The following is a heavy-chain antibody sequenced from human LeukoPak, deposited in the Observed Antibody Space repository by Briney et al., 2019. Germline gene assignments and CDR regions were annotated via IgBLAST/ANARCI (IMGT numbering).Heavy chain of an antibody. V-gene: IGHV3-23*01. D-gene: IGHD3/OR15-3a*01. CDR1: GFTFSSCA. Sequence: GGSLRLSCAASGFTFSSCAMSWVRQAPGKGLEWVSAISGSGGSTYYADSVKGRFTISRDNSKNTLYLQMNSLRAEDTAVYYCATLPGTGTIPDAFDIWGQGTMVTVSS. CDR2: ISGSGGST. J-gene: IGHJ3*02. CDR3: ATLPGTGTIPDAFDI.